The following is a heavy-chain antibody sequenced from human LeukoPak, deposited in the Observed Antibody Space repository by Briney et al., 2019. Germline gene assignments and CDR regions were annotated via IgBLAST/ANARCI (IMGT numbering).Heavy chain of an antibody. CDR3: ARDWYCSGGSCYSRDWFDP. D-gene: IGHD2-15*01. V-gene: IGHV3-21*01. Sequence: KSGGSLRLSCAASGFNFNNCTFNWVRQAPGKGLEWVSSISSRSTYIYYADSMKGRFTISRDNAKNSLYLQMNSLRAEDTAVYYCARDWYCSGGSCYSRDWFDPWGQGTLVTVSS. CDR2: ISSRSTYI. CDR1: GFNFNNCT. J-gene: IGHJ5*02.